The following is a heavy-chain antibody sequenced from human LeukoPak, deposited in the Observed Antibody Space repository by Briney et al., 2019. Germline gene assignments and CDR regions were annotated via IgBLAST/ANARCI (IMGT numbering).Heavy chain of an antibody. V-gene: IGHV3-11*01. CDR1: GFTFSDYN. CDR3: ARDSSSSSYYYYYMDV. J-gene: IGHJ6*03. D-gene: IGHD6-6*01. Sequence: PGGSLRLSCAASGFTFSDYNMRWIRQAPGKGLEWVSSISRSGSTKYYADSVKGRFTISRDNAKNSLFLQMNSLRAEDTAVYYCARDSSSSSYYYYYMDVWGKGTTVTVSS. CDR2: ISRSGSTK.